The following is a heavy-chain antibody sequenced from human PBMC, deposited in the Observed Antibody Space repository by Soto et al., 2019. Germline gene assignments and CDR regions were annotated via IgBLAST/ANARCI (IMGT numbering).Heavy chain of an antibody. J-gene: IGHJ6*02. CDR3: AREVNYKPISKTTHLYYYYGLDV. V-gene: IGHV1-46*01. CDR1: GYTFTSYY. CDR2: INPSGGST. Sequence: ASVKVSCKASGYTFTSYYMHWVRQAPGQGLEWMGIINPSGGSTSYAQKFQGRVTMTRDTSTSTVYMELSSLRSEDTAVYYCAREVNYKPISKTTHLYYYYGLDVWGQGTTVTVSS. D-gene: IGHD4-4*01.